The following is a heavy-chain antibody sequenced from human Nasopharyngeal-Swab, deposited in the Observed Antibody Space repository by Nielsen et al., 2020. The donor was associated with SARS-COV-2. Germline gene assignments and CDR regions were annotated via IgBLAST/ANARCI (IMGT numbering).Heavy chain of an antibody. CDR1: FSNYA. CDR2: IIPILGIT. CDR3: AREPRYYDYVWGSYRYGYFDY. Sequence: SVKVSCKASFSNYAISWVRQAPGQGLEWMGRIIPILGITNYAQKFHDRVTITADKSTSTAYMELSGLRSEDTAVYYCAREPRYYDYVWGSYRYGYFDYWGQGTLVTVSS. V-gene: IGHV1-69*04. D-gene: IGHD3-16*02. J-gene: IGHJ4*02.